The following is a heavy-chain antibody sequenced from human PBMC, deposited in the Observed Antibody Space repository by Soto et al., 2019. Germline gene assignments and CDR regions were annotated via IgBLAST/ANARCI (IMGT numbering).Heavy chain of an antibody. Sequence: PGGSLRLSCAASGFTFSSYSMNWVRQAPGKGLEWVSYISSSSSTIYYADSVKGRFTISRDNAKNSLYLQMNSLRDEDTAVYYWARDRTAAAAHPPIADYYYYGMDVWGQGTTVTVSS. D-gene: IGHD6-13*01. V-gene: IGHV3-48*02. CDR1: GFTFSSYS. CDR2: ISSSSSTI. J-gene: IGHJ6*02. CDR3: ARDRTAAAAHPPIADYYYYGMDV.